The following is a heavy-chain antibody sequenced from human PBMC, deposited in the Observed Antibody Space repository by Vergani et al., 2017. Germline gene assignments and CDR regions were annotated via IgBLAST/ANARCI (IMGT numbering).Heavy chain of an antibody. CDR1: GGSISSGSYY. Sequence: QVQLQESGPGLVKPSQTLSLTCTVSGGSISSGSYYWSWIRQPAGKGLEWIGRIYTSGSTNYNPSLKSRVTMSVDTSKNQFSLKLSSVTAADTAVYYCASDGGDCRSTSCYSRGGTRGMDVWGKGTTVTVSS. CDR2: IYTSGST. D-gene: IGHD2-2*02. CDR3: ASDGGDCRSTSCYSRGGTRGMDV. J-gene: IGHJ6*03. V-gene: IGHV4-61*02.